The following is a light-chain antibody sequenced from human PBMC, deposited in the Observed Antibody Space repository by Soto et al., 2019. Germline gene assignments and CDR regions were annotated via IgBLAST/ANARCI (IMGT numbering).Light chain of an antibody. CDR2: GAS. Sequence: EIVLTQSPGTQSLSPGERDTLSCRASQSVSSSHLAWYQQKPGQAPRLLIYGASSRASGIPDRFSGSGSGTDFTLTISRLEPEDFAVYYCHQSGSSPRTFGQGTKV. CDR1: QSVSSSH. J-gene: IGKJ1*01. V-gene: IGKV3-20*01. CDR3: HQSGSSPRT.